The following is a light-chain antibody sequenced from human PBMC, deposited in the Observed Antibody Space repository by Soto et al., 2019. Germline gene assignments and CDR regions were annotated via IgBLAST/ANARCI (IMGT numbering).Light chain of an antibody. CDR3: CSFARGSTLV. CDR2: EGS. CDR1: SSDVGSYNL. V-gene: IGLV2-23*01. J-gene: IGLJ3*02. Sequence: QSALTQPASVSGSPGQSITISCTGTSSDVGSYNLVSWYQQHPGNAPKLMIDEGSKRPSGVSNRFFGSKSGNTASLTISGLQAEDEADYYCCSFARGSTLVFGGGTKLTVL.